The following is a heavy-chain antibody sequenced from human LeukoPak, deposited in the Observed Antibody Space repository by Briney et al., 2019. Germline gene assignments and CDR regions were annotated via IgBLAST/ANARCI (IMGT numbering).Heavy chain of an antibody. CDR3: VTTWGAHYWYFDL. D-gene: IGHD1-26*01. Sequence: GGSLRLSCAASGFTLSTYGMNWVRQAPGKGLEWVSYISTTSNTIYYADSMKGRFTISRDNAKNSLYLQMNSLRAEDTAVYYCVTTWGAHYWYFDLWGRGALVTVSS. CDR2: ISTTSNTI. V-gene: IGHV3-48*04. CDR1: GFTLSTYG. J-gene: IGHJ2*01.